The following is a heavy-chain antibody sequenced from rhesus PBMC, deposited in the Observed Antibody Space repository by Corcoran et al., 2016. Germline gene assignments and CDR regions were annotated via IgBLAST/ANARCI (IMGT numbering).Heavy chain of an antibody. CDR3: ARGGGTAAFDY. CDR1: GGSISGYY. CDR2: IDGNIADT. V-gene: IGHV4-81*01. Sequence: QLQLQESGPGLVKPSETLSLTCAVSGGSISGYYWSWIRQPPGKGLEWIGNIDGNIADTNYNPSLKGRVTISKDTSKNQFALKLTSVTAADTAVYYCARGGGTAAFDYWGQGVLVTVSS. J-gene: IGHJ4*01. D-gene: IGHD1-44*01.